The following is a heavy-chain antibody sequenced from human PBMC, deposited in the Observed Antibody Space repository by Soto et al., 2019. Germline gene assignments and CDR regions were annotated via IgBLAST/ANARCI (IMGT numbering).Heavy chain of an antibody. D-gene: IGHD2-21*01. CDR2: IRGTGGET. CDR1: GFTCRNFV. Sequence: EVELLESGGGIVQPGGALRVSCVASGFTCRNFVMSWVRQAPGKGLEWVSAIRGTGGETFYADSVKGRFTISRDNSKNTLYLQMNSRRDEDTALYFCAQDRGWGVVSPSHDYWGQGTLVTVSS. V-gene: IGHV3-23*01. J-gene: IGHJ4*02. CDR3: AQDRGWGVVSPSHDY.